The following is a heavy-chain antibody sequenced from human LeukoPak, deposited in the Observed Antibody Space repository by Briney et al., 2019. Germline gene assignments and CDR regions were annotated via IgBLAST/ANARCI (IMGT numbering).Heavy chain of an antibody. V-gene: IGHV4-34*01. CDR3: ARWLKRSWYYYYGMDV. D-gene: IGHD6-13*01. J-gene: IGHJ6*02. CDR1: GGSFSCYY. Sequence: PSETLSVTCAVYGGSFSCYYWIWIRQHPGKGLEWIGEINHSGSTNYNPSLKSRVTISVDTSKNQFSLKLSSVTAADTAVYYCARWLKRSWYYYYGMDVWGQGTTVTVSS. CDR2: INHSGST.